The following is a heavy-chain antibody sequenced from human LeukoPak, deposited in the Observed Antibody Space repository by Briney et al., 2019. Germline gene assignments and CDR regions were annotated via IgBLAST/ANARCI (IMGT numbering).Heavy chain of an antibody. CDR1: EYNFIAYY. CDR2: INPNTGVT. J-gene: IGHJ4*02. CDR3: ARAGYCTSTTCQYIDY. Sequence: ASVKVSCKTSEYNFIAYYLHWIRQAPEQGLEWMGWINPNTGVTNYAQKFQGRVTMTRDTSITTAYMELNRLRSDDTAVYYCARAGYCTSTTCQYIDYWGQGTLVTVSS. D-gene: IGHD2-8*01. V-gene: IGHV1-2*02.